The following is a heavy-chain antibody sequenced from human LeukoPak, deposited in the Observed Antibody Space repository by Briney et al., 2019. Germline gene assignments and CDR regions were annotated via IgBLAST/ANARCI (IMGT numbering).Heavy chain of an antibody. CDR1: GGSFSGYY. CDR2: INHSGST. J-gene: IGHJ4*02. CDR3: AREAYSGSYYVNY. V-gene: IGHV4-34*01. D-gene: IGHD1-26*01. Sequence: PSETLSLTCAVYGGSFSGYYWSWIRQPPGKGLEWIGEINHSGSTNCNPSLKSRVTISVDTSKNQFSLKLSSVTAADTAVYYCAREAYSGSYYVNYWGQGTLVTVSS.